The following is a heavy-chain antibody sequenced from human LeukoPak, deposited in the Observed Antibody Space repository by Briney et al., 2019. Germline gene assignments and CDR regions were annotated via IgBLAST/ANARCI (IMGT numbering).Heavy chain of an antibody. V-gene: IGHV4-61*08. CDR2: IHYSGST. J-gene: IGHJ3*02. D-gene: IGHD1-7*01. CDR1: GGSVSSSDFH. Sequence: SETLSLTCTVSGGSVSSSDFHWSWIRQPPGKGLEWIGSIHYSGSTNYNPSLKSRVFLSVDTPKNQFSLNLTSVTAADTAVYYCARDLGQGTTDYNAFDIWGQGTMVTVSP. CDR3: ARDLGQGTTDYNAFDI.